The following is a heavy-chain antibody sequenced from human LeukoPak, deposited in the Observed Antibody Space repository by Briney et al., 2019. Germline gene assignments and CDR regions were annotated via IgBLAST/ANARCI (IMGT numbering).Heavy chain of an antibody. CDR1: GFTFSNAW. CDR3: TTARNMFRGVIPLDY. D-gene: IGHD3-10*01. V-gene: IGHV3-15*01. CDR2: IRSKTDGGTT. Sequence: PGGSLRLSCAASGFTFSNAWMSWVRQAPGKGLEWVGRIRSKTDGGTTDYAAPVKGRFTISRDDSKNTLYLQMNSLKTGDTAVYYCTTARNMFRGVIPLDYWGQGTLVTVSS. J-gene: IGHJ4*02.